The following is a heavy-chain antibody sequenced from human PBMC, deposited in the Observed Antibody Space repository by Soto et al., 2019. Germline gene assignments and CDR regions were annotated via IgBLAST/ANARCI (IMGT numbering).Heavy chain of an antibody. J-gene: IGHJ4*02. CDR1: GFTFSSYS. CDR2: ISSSSSTI. V-gene: IGHV3-48*01. Sequence: GGSLRLSCAASGFTFSSYSMNWVRQAPGKGLEWVSYISSSSSTIYYADSVKGRFTISRDNAKNSLYLQMNSLRAEDTAVYYCASTLGYCGSTSCWYYFDYWGQGTLVTVSS. D-gene: IGHD2-2*01. CDR3: ASTLGYCGSTSCWYYFDY.